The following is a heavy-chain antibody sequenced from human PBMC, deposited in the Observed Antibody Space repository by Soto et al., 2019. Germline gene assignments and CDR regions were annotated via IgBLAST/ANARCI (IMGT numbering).Heavy chain of an antibody. Sequence: AGGSLRLSCAASGFTFSSYSMNWVRQAPGKGLEWVSSISSSSSYIYYADSVKGRFTISRDNAKNSPYLQMNSLRAEDTAVYYCASATVVSYYYFDYWGQGTLVTVSS. J-gene: IGHJ4*02. CDR1: GFTFSSYS. CDR2: ISSSSSYI. CDR3: ASATVVSYYYFDY. D-gene: IGHD2-15*01. V-gene: IGHV3-21*01.